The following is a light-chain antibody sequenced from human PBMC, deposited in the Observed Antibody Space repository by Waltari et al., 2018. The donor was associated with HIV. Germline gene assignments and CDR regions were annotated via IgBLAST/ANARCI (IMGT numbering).Light chain of an antibody. CDR2: DYS. CDR1: NIGSKN. J-gene: IGLJ2*01. CDR3: QVWDASSDHVF. Sequence: SYVLTQAPSVSVAPGQTARIPCGGNNIGSKNVHWYQQKPGQAPVLVVYDYSDRPSGIPERFSGSNSGNTATLTINRVEAGDEADYHCQVWDASSDHVFFGGGTKLTVL. V-gene: IGLV3-21*02.